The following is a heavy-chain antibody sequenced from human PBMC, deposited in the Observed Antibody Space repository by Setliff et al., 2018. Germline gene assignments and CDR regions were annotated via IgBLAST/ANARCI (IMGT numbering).Heavy chain of an antibody. Sequence: PSETLSLTCSVSGGFLTSHYWTWIRQPPGKGLEWIGVISYIERHHYNPSLQSRVTIAMETSNNQVSLTLTSVTAVDSAMYYCARFCGGGSCPDYWGQGTLVTVSS. D-gene: IGHD2-15*01. V-gene: IGHV4-59*11. CDR3: ARFCGGGSCPDY. CDR2: ISYIERH. CDR1: GGFLTSHY. J-gene: IGHJ4*02.